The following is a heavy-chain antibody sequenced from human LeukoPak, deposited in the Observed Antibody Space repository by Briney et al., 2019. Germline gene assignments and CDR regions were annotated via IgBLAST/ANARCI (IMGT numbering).Heavy chain of an antibody. CDR2: IYYSGST. CDR1: GGSISSYY. V-gene: IGHV4-59*08. CDR3: ATMSSIAARAFNYYFDY. J-gene: IGHJ4*02. Sequence: PSETLSLTCTVSGGSISSYYWSWIRQPPGKGLEWIGYIYYSGSTNYNPSLKGRVTISVDTSKNQFSLKLSSVTAADTAVYYCATMSSIAARAFNYYFDYWGQGTLVTVSS. D-gene: IGHD6-6*01.